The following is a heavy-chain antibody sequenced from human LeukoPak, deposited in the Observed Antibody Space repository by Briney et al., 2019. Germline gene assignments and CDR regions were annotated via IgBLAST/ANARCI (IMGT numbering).Heavy chain of an antibody. CDR3: AKASWIQLWLPDY. J-gene: IGHJ4*02. D-gene: IGHD5-18*01. Sequence: GGSLRLSCAASGFTFSSYAMSWVRLAPGKGLEWVSAISGSGGSTYYADSVKGRFTISRDNSKNTLYLQMNSLRAEDTAVYYCAKASWIQLWLPDYWGQGTLVTVSS. V-gene: IGHV3-23*01. CDR2: ISGSGGST. CDR1: GFTFSSYA.